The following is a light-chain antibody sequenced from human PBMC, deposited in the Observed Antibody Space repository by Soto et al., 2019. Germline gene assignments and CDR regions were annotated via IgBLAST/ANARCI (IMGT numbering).Light chain of an antibody. V-gene: IGKV1-17*01. CDR3: LQHNTYPYS. CDR1: QGIRNH. CDR2: DAS. J-gene: IGKJ2*03. Sequence: DIQMTQSPSSLSASVGDRVTITCRASQGIRNHLCWYQRKPGKAPERLIYDASSLQGGVPSRFSGSGSGTEFTLTISSLQPEDFATYYCLQHNTYPYSFGQGTKLDIQ.